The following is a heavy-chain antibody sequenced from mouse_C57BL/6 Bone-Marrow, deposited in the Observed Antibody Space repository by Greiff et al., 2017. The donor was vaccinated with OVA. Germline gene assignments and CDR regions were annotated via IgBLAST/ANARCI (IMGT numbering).Heavy chain of an antibody. D-gene: IGHD1-1*01. J-gene: IGHJ2*01. V-gene: IGHV5-9-1*02. CDR3: TRDSYYYGSSYVREYYFDY. CDR1: GFTFSSYA. CDR2: ISSGGDYI. Sequence: EVQLVESGEGLVKPGGSLKLSCAASGFTFSSYAMSWVRQTPEKRLEWVAYISSGGDYIYYADTVKGRFTISRDNARNTLYLQMSSLKSEDTAMYYCTRDSYYYGSSYVREYYFDYWGQGTTLTVSS.